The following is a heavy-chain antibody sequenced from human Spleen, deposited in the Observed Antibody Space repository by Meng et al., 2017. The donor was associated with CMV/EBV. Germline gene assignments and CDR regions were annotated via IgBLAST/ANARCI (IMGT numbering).Heavy chain of an antibody. CDR1: GYIFTSSV. J-gene: IGHJ4*02. CDR3: VRRTPLTLLDW. Sequence: CKPSGYIFTSSVVHWLRQAPGQSLEWIGWVNPGSNNRKYSQKLEARVTLSTDTSADTAYMELISLTSGDTAVYYCVRRTPLTLLDWWGQGTLVTVSS. V-gene: IGHV1-3*01. CDR2: VNPGSNNR.